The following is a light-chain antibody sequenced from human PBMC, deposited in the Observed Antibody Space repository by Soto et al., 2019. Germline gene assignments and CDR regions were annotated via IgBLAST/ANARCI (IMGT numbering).Light chain of an antibody. V-gene: IGKV2D-29*01. CDR3: MQSIQLPLT. CDR2: EVS. J-gene: IGKJ4*01. CDR1: QSLLHSDGKTY. Sequence: DTVMTQTPLSLSVTPGQPASISCKSSQSLLHSDGKTYLSWFLQKPGQPPQPLIYEVSKRFSGVPDRFSGSGSWTDFTLRISRVETEDVGLYYCMQSIQLPLTFGGGTKVEIK.